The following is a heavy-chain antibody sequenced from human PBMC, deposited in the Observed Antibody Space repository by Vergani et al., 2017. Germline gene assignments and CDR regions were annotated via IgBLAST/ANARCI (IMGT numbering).Heavy chain of an antibody. Sequence: QVQLQESGPGLVKPSQTLSLTCTVSGASMSSDGYYCTWIRQSAGNRLEWIGDILGSGTANSNPSFQGRVSMSVATSKNPFSLTLSSVNATDTAVYYCARGNRAAGYSGPHFWGQGTRVTVSS. D-gene: IGHD1-26*01. CDR3: ARGNRAAGYSGPHF. CDR1: GASMSSDGYY. CDR2: ILGSGTA. V-gene: IGHV4-61*02. J-gene: IGHJ4*02.